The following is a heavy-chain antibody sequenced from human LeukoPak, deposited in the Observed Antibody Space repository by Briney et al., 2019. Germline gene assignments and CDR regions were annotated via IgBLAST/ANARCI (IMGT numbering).Heavy chain of an antibody. CDR3: AGTETWIQPMGRRADY. J-gene: IGHJ4*02. CDR2: IYHSGST. V-gene: IGHV4-30-2*01. CDR1: GGSISSGGYS. Sequence: SQTLSLTCAVSGGSISSGGYSWSWIRQPPGKGLEWIGYIYHSGSTYYNPSLKSRVTISVDRSKNQFSLKLSSVTAADTAVYYCAGTETWIQPMGRRADYWGQGTLVTVSS. D-gene: IGHD5-18*01.